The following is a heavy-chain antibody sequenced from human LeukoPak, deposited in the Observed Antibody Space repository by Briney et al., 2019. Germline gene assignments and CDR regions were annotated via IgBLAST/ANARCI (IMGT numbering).Heavy chain of an antibody. CDR2: ISSRRVYI. Sequence: GGSLRLSCATSGFSISEYSVNWVRQAPEKELEWVSAISSRRVYIFYADSVKGRFTISRDDTKNSVTLQMNSLRAEDTAVYYCARGVVEQPPYYMDVWGEGTTVIVSS. V-gene: IGHV3-21*01. D-gene: IGHD2-21*01. CDR3: ARGVVEQPPYYMDV. CDR1: GFSISEYS. J-gene: IGHJ6*03.